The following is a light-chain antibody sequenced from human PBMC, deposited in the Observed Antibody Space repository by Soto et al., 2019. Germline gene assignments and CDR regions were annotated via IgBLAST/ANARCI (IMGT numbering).Light chain of an antibody. Sequence: EIVMTQSPATLSVSPGERATLSCRASQSLSGNLAWYQQKPGQAPRLLIYRASTRATGVPARFSASGSGTEFTLTISSLQSEDSAVYYCHQYRNWPPWTFGPGTKVEIK. V-gene: IGKV3-15*01. CDR3: HQYRNWPPWT. CDR1: QSLSGN. CDR2: RAS. J-gene: IGKJ1*01.